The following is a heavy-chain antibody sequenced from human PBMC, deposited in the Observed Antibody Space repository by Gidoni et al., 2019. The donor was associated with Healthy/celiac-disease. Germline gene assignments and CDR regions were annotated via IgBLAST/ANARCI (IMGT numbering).Heavy chain of an antibody. CDR2: ISSSGSTI. CDR1: GSTFSDYY. D-gene: IGHD4-17*01. J-gene: IGHJ2*01. Sequence: QVQLVESGGGLVKPGGSLRLSCAALGSTFSDYYMSWIRQAPGKGLEVVSYISSSGSTIYYAESVKGRFTISRDKAKNSLDLQMNSRRAEDTAVYYCARSAYGGNNWYFDLWGRGTLVTVSS. CDR3: ARSAYGGNNWYFDL. V-gene: IGHV3-11*01.